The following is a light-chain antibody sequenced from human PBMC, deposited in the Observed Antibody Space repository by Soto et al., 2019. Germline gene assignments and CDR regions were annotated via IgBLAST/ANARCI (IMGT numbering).Light chain of an antibody. Sequence: SYELTQPLSVSVTVGQTARLSCGGHNVGIKAVHWYQQKPGQAPVLVIYRDKNRPSGIPERFSGSNAENTASLTISRAQAGDEADYYCQSYDSSLSGSVVFGGGTKLTVL. CDR1: NVGIKA. CDR2: RDK. J-gene: IGLJ2*01. CDR3: QSYDSSLSGSVV. V-gene: IGLV3-9*01.